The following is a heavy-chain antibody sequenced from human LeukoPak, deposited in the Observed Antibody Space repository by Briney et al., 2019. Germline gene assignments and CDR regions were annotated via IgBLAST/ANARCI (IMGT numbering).Heavy chain of an antibody. J-gene: IGHJ4*02. CDR3: ARQFRGLKPTTFDY. Sequence: GESLKISCQGSGYSFTYYWIAWVRQMPGKGLEWMGIIYPGDSDTRYSPSFQGQVTISADKSISTAYLQWSRLEASGTAMYYCARQFRGLKPTTFDYWGQGTPVTVTS. D-gene: IGHD1-14*01. CDR2: IYPGDSDT. V-gene: IGHV5-51*01. CDR1: GYSFTYYW.